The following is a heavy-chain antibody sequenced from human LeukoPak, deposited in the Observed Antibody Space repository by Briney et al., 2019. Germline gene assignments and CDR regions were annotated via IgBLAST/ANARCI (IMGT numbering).Heavy chain of an antibody. CDR2: IDGDGSST. CDR1: GFTFSRYW. D-gene: IGHD1-26*01. Sequence: PGGSLRLSCAASGFTFSRYWMHWVRQVPGKGLVWVSRIDGDGSSTSYADFVKGRFTISRDNAQNTLYLQMDSLRVGDTAVYYCVRDYGAVGATNAFDIWGQGTMVTVSS. CDR3: VRDYGAVGATNAFDI. V-gene: IGHV3-74*01. J-gene: IGHJ3*02.